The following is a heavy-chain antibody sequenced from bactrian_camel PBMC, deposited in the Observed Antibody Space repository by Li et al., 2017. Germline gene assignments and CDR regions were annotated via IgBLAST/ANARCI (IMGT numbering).Heavy chain of an antibody. V-gene: IGHV3S40*01. CDR1: GFTFSNYF. CDR2: ITSGGYST. D-gene: IGHD5*01. CDR3: AAEGHGLVRHTYQY. Sequence: VQLVESGGGLVQPGGSLRLSCAASGFTFSNYFLSWVRQAPGNEREAVASITSGGYSTYYIDSVKGRFTIFRDDAKHTVYLQMNSLKPEDTAMYYCAAEGHGLVRHTYQYWGQGTQVTVS. J-gene: IGHJ4*01.